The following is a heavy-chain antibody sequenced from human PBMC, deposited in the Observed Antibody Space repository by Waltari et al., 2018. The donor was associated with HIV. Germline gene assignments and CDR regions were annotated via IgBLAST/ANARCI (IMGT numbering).Heavy chain of an antibody. CDR2: IRSKAYGGTT. CDR1: GFTFGDYA. V-gene: IGHV3-49*04. J-gene: IGHJ1*01. D-gene: IGHD3-10*01. Sequence: EVQLVESGGGLVQPGRSLRLSCTASGFTFGDYAMSWVRQAPGKGREWVGFIRSKAYGGTTEYAASVKGRFTISRDDSKSIAYLQMNSLKTEDTAVYYCTRERSYYYEHWGQGTLVTVSS. CDR3: TRERSYYYEH.